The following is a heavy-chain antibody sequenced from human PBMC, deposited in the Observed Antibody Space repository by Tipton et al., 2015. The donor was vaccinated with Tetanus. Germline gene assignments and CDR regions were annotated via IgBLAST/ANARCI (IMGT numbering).Heavy chain of an antibody. CDR1: GFIFSSYG. CDR2: SWYDGTDK. V-gene: IGHV3-33*01. Sequence: SLRLSCAASGFIFSSYGIHWVRQAPGKGLEWVAVSWYDGTDKYYADSVKGRFTISRDNSKNTLYLQRNSLRAEDTAVYYWAREAGGSGGSCFSGDFDNWGQGTQVTVSS. CDR3: AREAGGSGGSCFSGDFDN. D-gene: IGHD2-15*01. J-gene: IGHJ4*02.